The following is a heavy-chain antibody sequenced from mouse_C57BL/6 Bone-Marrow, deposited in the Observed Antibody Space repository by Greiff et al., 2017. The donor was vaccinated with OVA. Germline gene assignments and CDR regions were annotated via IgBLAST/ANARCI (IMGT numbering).Heavy chain of an antibody. D-gene: IGHD3-2*02. Sequence: EVQVVESGGGLVKPGGSLKLSCAASGFTFSSYAMSWVRQTPEKRLEWVATISDGGSYTYYPDNVKGRFTISRDNAKNNLYLQMSHLKSEDTAMYYCARGGSSGYEAMDYWGQGTSVTVSS. V-gene: IGHV5-4*01. J-gene: IGHJ4*01. CDR1: GFTFSSYA. CDR3: ARGGSSGYEAMDY. CDR2: ISDGGSYT.